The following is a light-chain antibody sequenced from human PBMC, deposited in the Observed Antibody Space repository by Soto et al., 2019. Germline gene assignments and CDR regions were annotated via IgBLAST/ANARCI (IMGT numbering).Light chain of an antibody. J-gene: IGKJ5*01. CDR3: QQYESLPLT. V-gene: IGKV1-33*01. Sequence: IQMTQSPSSLSASVGDRVTITCQASQDISNYLNWYQQKPGKAPKLLTYDASDLETGVPSRFSGSGSGTGFTFTISSLQPEDFATYYCQQYESLPLTFGQGTRLEIK. CDR2: DAS. CDR1: QDISNY.